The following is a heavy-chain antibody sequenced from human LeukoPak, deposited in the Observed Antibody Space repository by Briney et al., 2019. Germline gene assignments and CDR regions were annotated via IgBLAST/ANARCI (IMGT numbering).Heavy chain of an antibody. CDR3: AKDFSTPISYGSGTYFDY. J-gene: IGHJ4*02. CDR1: GFTFSSYG. Sequence: GGSLRLSCAASGFTFSSYGMSWVRQAPGKGLEWVSAISGSGGSTYYADSVKGRFTISRDNSKNTLYLQMNSLRAEDTAVYYCAKDFSTPISYGSGTYFDYWGQGTLVTVSS. D-gene: IGHD3-10*01. CDR2: ISGSGGST. V-gene: IGHV3-23*01.